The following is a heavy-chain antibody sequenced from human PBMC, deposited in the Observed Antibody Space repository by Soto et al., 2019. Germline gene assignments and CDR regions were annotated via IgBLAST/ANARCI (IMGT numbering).Heavy chain of an antibody. CDR2: TKPDGSEK. V-gene: IGHV3-7*01. Sequence: GGSLRLSCAASGFIFNTHWMSWVRQAPEKGLEWVAHTKPDGSEKYYVDSAKGRFTISRDNTRNSLYLQMNSLRADDTALYYCVVWGTSTSNPWGQGTLVTVSS. J-gene: IGHJ5*02. D-gene: IGHD1-20*01. CDR3: VVWGTSTSNP. CDR1: GFIFNTHW.